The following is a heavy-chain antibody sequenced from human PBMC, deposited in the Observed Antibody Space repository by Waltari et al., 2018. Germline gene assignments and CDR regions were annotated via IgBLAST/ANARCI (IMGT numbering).Heavy chain of an antibody. Sequence: QVQLVESGGGVVQPGRSLRLSCAASGFTFSSYAMHWVRQAPGKGLEWVAVISYDGSNKYYADSVKGRFTISRDNSKNTLYLQMNSLRAEDTAVYYCARGGHYGDYEEPIDYWGQGTLVTVSS. CDR3: ARGGHYGDYEEPIDY. J-gene: IGHJ4*02. CDR2: ISYDGSNK. V-gene: IGHV3-30-3*01. CDR1: GFTFSSYA. D-gene: IGHD4-17*01.